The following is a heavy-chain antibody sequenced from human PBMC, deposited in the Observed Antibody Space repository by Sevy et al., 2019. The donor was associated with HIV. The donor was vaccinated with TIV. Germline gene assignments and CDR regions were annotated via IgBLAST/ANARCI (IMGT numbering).Heavy chain of an antibody. J-gene: IGHJ4*01. Sequence: GGSLRLSCAASRFTFSDYYMSWIRQAPGKGLEWVSYITSSGSTIYYSDSVKGQFTISRDNAKNSLYLQMNSLRAEDTAVYYCARDRAKDTALAFYWGHGTLVTVSS. D-gene: IGHD5-18*01. CDR1: RFTFSDYY. CDR3: ARDRAKDTALAFY. V-gene: IGHV3-11*01. CDR2: ITSSGSTI.